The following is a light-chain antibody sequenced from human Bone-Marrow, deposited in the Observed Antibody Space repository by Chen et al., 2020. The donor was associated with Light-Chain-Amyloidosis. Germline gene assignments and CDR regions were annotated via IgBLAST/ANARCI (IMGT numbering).Light chain of an antibody. CDR2: EVN. CDR3: SAHGGANNFYV. J-gene: IGLJ1*01. V-gene: IGLV2-8*01. Sequence: HSALTQPPSASGSPGQSVTISCTGTSSDVGAYDYVSWYQQYPGNAPRLMIYEVNKRPSGVPDRFSASKSANTASLTVSGLQAEDEADYYCSAHGGANNFYVFGSGTKVTVL. CDR1: SSDVGAYDY.